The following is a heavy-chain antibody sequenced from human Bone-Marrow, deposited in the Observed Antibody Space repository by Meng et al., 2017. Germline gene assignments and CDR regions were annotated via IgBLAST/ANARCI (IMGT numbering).Heavy chain of an antibody. CDR1: GFTFDDYA. CDR2: ISWNSGSI. J-gene: IGHJ6*02. Sequence: SLKISCAASGFTFDDYAMHWVRQAPGKGLEWVSGISWNSGSIGYADSVKGRFTISRDNAKNSLYLQMNSLRAEDTAVYYCARDQLGTSLGLGRWRYYYYGMDVWGQGTTVTVSS. D-gene: IGHD1-1*01. CDR3: ARDQLGTSLGLGRWRYYYYGMDV. V-gene: IGHV3-9*01.